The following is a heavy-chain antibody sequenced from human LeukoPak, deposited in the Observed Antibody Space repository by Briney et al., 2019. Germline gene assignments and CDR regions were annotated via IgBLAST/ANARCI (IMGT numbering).Heavy chain of an antibody. V-gene: IGHV3-30*02. J-gene: IGHJ5*02. Sequence: GGSLRLSCAASGFTFSSYGMHWVRQAPGKGLEGVAFIRYDGSNKYYADSVKGRFTISRDNSKNTLYLQMNSLRAEDTAVYYCAGWYDSNGYAWGQGTLVTVSS. CDR3: AGWYDSNGYA. CDR2: IRYDGSNK. D-gene: IGHD3-22*01. CDR1: GFTFSSYG.